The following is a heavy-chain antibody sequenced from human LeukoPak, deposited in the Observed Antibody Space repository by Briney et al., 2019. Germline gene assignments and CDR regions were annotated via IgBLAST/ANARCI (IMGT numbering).Heavy chain of an antibody. Sequence: WASVKVSCKASGYSFTSDCITWVRQAPGQGLEWMGWINPYNGNTNYAQKLQGRVTMTTDTSTSTAYMDLRSLRSDDTAVYYCARERSGWFFSNWGQGTLVTVSS. CDR1: GYSFTSDC. V-gene: IGHV1-18*01. J-gene: IGHJ4*02. CDR3: ARERSGWFFSN. CDR2: INPYNGNT. D-gene: IGHD6-19*01.